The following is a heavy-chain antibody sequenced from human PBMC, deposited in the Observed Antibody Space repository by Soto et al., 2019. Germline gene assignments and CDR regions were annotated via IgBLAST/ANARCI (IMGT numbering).Heavy chain of an antibody. Sequence: PSETLSLTCTVSSGSMSRYYWSWIRQPPGKGLEWIGYIYYSGSTNYNPSLNSRVTISVDTSRNQFSLKLSSVTAADTVVYYCARPLGGRKNDAFDIWGQGTKVTVSS. J-gene: IGHJ3*02. D-gene: IGHD2-15*01. V-gene: IGHV4-59*01. CDR2: IYYSGST. CDR1: SGSMSRYY. CDR3: ARPLGGRKNDAFDI.